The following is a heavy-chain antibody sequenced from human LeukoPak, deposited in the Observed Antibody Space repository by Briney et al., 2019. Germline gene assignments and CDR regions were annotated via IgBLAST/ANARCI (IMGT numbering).Heavy chain of an antibody. D-gene: IGHD6-13*01. J-gene: IGHJ5*02. CDR1: GFTVSNYW. V-gene: IGHV3-7*01. CDR2: IKQDGSEK. CDR3: AREISSWYRTEGRFDP. Sequence: AGGSLRLSCVASGFTVSNYWMTWVRQTPGKGLEWVANIKQDGSEKYYVDSVRGRFTISRDNAKNSLYLQVISLRAEDTAVYYCAREISSWYRTEGRFDPWGQGTLVTVSS.